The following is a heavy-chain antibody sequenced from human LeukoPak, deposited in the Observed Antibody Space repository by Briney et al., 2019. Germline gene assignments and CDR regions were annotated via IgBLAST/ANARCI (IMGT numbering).Heavy chain of an antibody. CDR2: INHSGST. CDR1: GGSFSGYY. D-gene: IGHD3-16*02. CDR3: ARGPPYYDYVRGSYRFYYFDY. J-gene: IGHJ4*02. Sequence: SETLSLTCAVYGGSFSGYYWSWIRQPPGKGLEWIGEINHSGSTNYNPSLKSRVTISVDTSKNQFSLKLSSVTAADTAVYYCARGPPYYDYVRGSYRFYYFDYWGQGTLVTVSS. V-gene: IGHV4-34*01.